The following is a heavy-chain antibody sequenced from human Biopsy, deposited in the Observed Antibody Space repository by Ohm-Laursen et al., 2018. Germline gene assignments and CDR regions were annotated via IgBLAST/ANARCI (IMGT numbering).Heavy chain of an antibody. Sequence: SETLSLTCTVSGGSISSYYWNWIRQPPGKGLEWIGYIYYSGTTDYSPSLESRVTISIDKSKNQFFLKLSSATAEDTAVYYCARDDAVTVIRGLYYWGQGALVTVSS. CDR2: IYYSGTT. D-gene: IGHD2-21*02. J-gene: IGHJ4*02. CDR3: ARDDAVTVIRGLYY. V-gene: IGHV4-59*01. CDR1: GGSISSYY.